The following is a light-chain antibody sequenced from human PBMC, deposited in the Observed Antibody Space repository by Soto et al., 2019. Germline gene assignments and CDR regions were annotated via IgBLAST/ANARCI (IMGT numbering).Light chain of an antibody. Sequence: QSVLTQPASVYGSPGQSITISCTGTSSDVGGYNYVSWYQHHPGKAPKLMIYDVSDRPSGVSNRFSGSKSGNTASLTISGPQAEDEADYYCSSYTGTSTLNVFGTGTKVTVL. CDR1: SSDVGGYNY. CDR2: DVS. CDR3: SSYTGTSTLNV. V-gene: IGLV2-14*03. J-gene: IGLJ1*01.